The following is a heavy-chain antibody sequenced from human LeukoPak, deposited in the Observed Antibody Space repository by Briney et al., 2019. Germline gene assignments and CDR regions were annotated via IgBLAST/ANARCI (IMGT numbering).Heavy chain of an antibody. CDR3: TKTPPLAAAGLNWFDP. J-gene: IGHJ5*02. D-gene: IGHD6-13*01. CDR2: IYYSGST. V-gene: IGHV4-39*01. CDR1: GGSISSSSYY. Sequence: SETLSLTCTVSGGSISSSSYYWGWIRQPPGKGLEWIGRIYYSGSTYYNPSLKSRVTISVYTCKNQFSLKLSSVTAADTAVYYCTKTPPLAAAGLNWFDPWGQGTLVTVSS.